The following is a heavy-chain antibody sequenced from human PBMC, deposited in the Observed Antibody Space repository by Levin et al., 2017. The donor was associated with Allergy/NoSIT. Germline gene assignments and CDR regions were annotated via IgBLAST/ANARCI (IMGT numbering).Heavy chain of an antibody. CDR1: GFTVSSNY. J-gene: IGHJ4*02. V-gene: IGHV3-53*01. D-gene: IGHD3-10*01. CDR2: IYSGGST. CDR3: AREYYGSGRDY. Sequence: GGSLRLSCAASGFTVSSNYMSWVRQAPGKGLEWVSVIYSGGSTYYADSVKGRFTISRDNSKNTLYLQMNSLRAEDTAVYYCAREYYGSGRDYWGQGTLVTVSS.